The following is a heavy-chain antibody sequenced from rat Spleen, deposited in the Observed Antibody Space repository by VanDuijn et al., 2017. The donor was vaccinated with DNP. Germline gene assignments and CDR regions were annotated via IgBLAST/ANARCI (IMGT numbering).Heavy chain of an antibody. CDR2: ISYSGGT. CDR1: AYSITTNY. V-gene: IGHV3-1*01. J-gene: IGHJ2*01. Sequence: EVQLQESGPGLVKPSQSLSLTCSVTAYSITTNYWGWIRKFPGNKMEWVGHISYSGGTSYNPSLKSRISITRDTSKNQFFLHLNSVTTEDTATYYCARWSDYFDYWGQGVTVTVSS. CDR3: ARWSDYFDY.